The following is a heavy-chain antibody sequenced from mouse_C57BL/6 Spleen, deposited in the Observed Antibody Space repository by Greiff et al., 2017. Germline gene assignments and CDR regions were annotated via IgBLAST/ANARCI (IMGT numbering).Heavy chain of an antibody. CDR3: ARWDYGTGFDY. CDR1: GYTFTDYY. D-gene: IGHD1-1*01. Sequence: VQLQQSGPELVKPGASVKISCKASGYTFTDYYMNWVKQSHGKSLEWIGDINPNNGGTSYNQKFKGKATLTVDKSSSTAYMELRSLTSEDSAVYYCARWDYGTGFDYWGQGTTLTVSS. V-gene: IGHV1-26*01. CDR2: INPNNGGT. J-gene: IGHJ2*01.